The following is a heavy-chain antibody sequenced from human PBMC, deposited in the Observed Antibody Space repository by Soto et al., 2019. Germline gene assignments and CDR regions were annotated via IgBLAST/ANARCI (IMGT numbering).Heavy chain of an antibody. CDR1: GFTFTSSA. D-gene: IGHD3-10*01. Sequence: ASVKVSCKASGFTFTSSAVQWVRQARGQRLEWIGWIVVGSGNTSYAQKFQERVTITRDMSTSTAYMELSSLRSEDTAVYYCAAVPYGSAFFDYWGQGTLVTVSS. J-gene: IGHJ4*02. CDR3: AAVPYGSAFFDY. CDR2: IVVGSGNT. V-gene: IGHV1-58*01.